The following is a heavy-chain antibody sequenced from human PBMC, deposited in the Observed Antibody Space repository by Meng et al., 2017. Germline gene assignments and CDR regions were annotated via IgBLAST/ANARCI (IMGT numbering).Heavy chain of an antibody. J-gene: IGHJ4*02. CDR2: ISYDGSNK. CDR1: GFTFSSYA. CDR3: ARDGGSGEEYSSLSPLY. D-gene: IGHD6-6*01. Sequence: GESLKISCAASGFTFSSYAMHWVRQAPGKGLEWVAVISYDGSNKYYADSVKGRFTISRDNSKNTLYLQMNSRRAEDTAVYYCARDGGSGEEYSSLSPLYWGQGTLVTVSS. V-gene: IGHV3-30*01.